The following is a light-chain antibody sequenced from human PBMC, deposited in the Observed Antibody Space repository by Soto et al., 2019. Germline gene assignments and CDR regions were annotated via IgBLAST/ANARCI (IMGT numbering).Light chain of an antibody. V-gene: IGKV1-5*01. J-gene: IGKJ1*01. CDR1: QSISIW. CDR3: QQYSSYWT. CDR2: DAS. Sequence: DIQMTPSPSTLSASVGDRVTITCRASQSISIWLAWYQQTPGKAPNLLIHDASSLESGVPSRFSGSGSGTEFTLTISSLQPDDFATYYCQQYSSYWTFGQGTKVDIK.